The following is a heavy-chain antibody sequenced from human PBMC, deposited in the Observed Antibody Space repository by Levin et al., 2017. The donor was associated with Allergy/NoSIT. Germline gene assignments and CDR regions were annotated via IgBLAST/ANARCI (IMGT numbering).Heavy chain of an antibody. D-gene: IGHD6-19*01. CDR2: INPNSGAT. J-gene: IGHJ4*02. Sequence: GESLKISCKASGYTFTGYYMHWVRQAPGQGLEWLGWINPNSGATDYAQKFQGRVTMTGDTSISTAYMELSRLRSDDTAVYYCATGSGLDYWGQGTLVTVSS. V-gene: IGHV1-2*02. CDR1: GYTFTGYY. CDR3: ATGSGLDY.